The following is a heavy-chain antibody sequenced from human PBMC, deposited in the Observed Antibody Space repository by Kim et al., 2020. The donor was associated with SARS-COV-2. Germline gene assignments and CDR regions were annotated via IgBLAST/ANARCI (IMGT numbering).Heavy chain of an antibody. V-gene: IGHV1-24*01. CDR3: ATVLGFDGFWSGYWAVDS. Sequence: ASVKVSCKVSGHSLSDMSMHWVRQAPGKGLEWMGGFDREQEETVYAPKFQGRVTMTEDMSTGTVYMELSSLRSEDTAVYYCATVLGFDGFWSGYWAVDSWGQGTLVIVSS. J-gene: IGHJ4*02. CDR2: FDREQEET. D-gene: IGHD3-3*01. CDR1: GHSLSDMS.